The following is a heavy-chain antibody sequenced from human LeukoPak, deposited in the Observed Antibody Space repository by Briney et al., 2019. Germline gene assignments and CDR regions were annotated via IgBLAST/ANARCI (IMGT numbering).Heavy chain of an antibody. D-gene: IGHD2-15*01. CDR2: IYHSGST. CDR3: ASSVVAAPGAFDI. Sequence: PSETLSLTCTVSGYSISSGYYWGWFRQPPGKGLEWIGSIYHSGSTYYNPSLKSRVTISVDTSKNQFSLKLSSVTAADTAVYYCASSVVAAPGAFDIWGQGTMVTVSS. J-gene: IGHJ3*02. V-gene: IGHV4-38-2*02. CDR1: GYSISSGYY.